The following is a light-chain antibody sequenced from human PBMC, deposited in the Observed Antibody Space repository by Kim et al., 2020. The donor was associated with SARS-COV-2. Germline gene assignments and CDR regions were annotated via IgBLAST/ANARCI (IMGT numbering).Light chain of an antibody. CDR1: KLGDKY. CDR2: QDS. Sequence: VSPGQPASITCSGDKLGDKYACWYQQKPGQSPVLVIYQDSKRPSGIPERFSGSNSGNTATLTISGTQAMDEADYYCQAWDSSTVVFGGGTQLTVL. CDR3: QAWDSSTVV. J-gene: IGLJ2*01. V-gene: IGLV3-1*01.